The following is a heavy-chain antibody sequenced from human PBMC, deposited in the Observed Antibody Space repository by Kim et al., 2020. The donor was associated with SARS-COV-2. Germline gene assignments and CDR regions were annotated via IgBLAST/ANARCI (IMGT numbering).Heavy chain of an antibody. Sequence: NYNPSLKSRVTISVNTSKNQFSLKVSSVAAADTAVYYCARGSDSYGSLDYWGQGTLVTVSS. V-gene: IGHV4-34*01. D-gene: IGHD5-18*01. CDR3: ARGSDSYGSLDY. J-gene: IGHJ4*02.